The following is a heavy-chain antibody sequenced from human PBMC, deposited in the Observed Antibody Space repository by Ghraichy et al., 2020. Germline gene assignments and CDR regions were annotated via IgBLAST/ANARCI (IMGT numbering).Heavy chain of an antibody. Sequence: SETLSLTCTVSGGSISSYYWSWIRQPPGKGLEWIGYIYYSGSTNYNPSLKSRVTISVDTSKNQFSLKLSSVTAADTAVYYCARDHTHYDFGVYYYYGMDVWGQGTTVTVSS. CDR1: GGSISSYY. D-gene: IGHD3-3*01. J-gene: IGHJ6*02. V-gene: IGHV4-59*01. CDR3: ARDHTHYDFGVYYYYGMDV. CDR2: IYYSGST.